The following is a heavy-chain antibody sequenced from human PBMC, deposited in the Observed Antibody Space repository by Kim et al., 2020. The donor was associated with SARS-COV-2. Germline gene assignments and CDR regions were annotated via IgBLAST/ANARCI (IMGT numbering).Heavy chain of an antibody. V-gene: IGHV4-30-4*01. D-gene: IGHD6-13*01. CDR1: GGSISSGDYY. CDR2: IYYSGST. J-gene: IGHJ4*02. Sequence: SETLSLTCTVSGGSISSGDYYWSWIRQPPGKGLEWIGYIYYSGSTYYNPSLKSRVTISVDTSKNQFSLKLSSVTAADTAVYYCAREGSNLKFDYWGQGTLVTVSS. CDR3: AREGSNLKFDY.